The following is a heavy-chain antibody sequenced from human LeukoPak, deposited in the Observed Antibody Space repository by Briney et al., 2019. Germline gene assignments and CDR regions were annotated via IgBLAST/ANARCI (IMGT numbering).Heavy chain of an antibody. CDR1: GFIFSNYG. V-gene: IGHV3-30*02. CDR2: VRFDGSDK. J-gene: IGHJ4*02. D-gene: IGHD3-22*01. Sequence: GGSLRLSCAASGFIFSNYGMHWVRQAPGKGLEWVAFVRFDGSDKYYADSVKGRFTISRDNSKNTLYLQMNSLRAEDTAVYYCAKVDDYYDSSGYYQEGYWGQGTLVTVSS. CDR3: AKVDDYYDSSGYYQEGY.